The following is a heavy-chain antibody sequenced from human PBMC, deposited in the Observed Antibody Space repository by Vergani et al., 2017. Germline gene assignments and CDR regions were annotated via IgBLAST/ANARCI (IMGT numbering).Heavy chain of an antibody. J-gene: IGHJ4*02. D-gene: IGHD3-22*01. CDR3: ARGPTYYYDSSGYSPYFDY. Sequence: QVQLQESGPGLVKPSETLSLTCTVSGGSISSYYWSWIRQHPGKGLEWIGYIYYSGSTYYNPSLKSRVTISVDTYKNQFSLKLSSVTAADTAVYYCARGPTYYYDSSGYSPYFDYWGQGTLVTVSS. V-gene: IGHV4-59*06. CDR1: GGSISSYY. CDR2: IYYSGST.